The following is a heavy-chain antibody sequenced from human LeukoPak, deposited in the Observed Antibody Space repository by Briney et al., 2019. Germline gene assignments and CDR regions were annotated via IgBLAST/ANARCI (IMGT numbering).Heavy chain of an antibody. CDR2: ISSSGSTI. CDR1: GVTFSSYE. J-gene: IGHJ3*02. Sequence: PGGSLRLSCAASGVTFSSYEMNWVRQAPGKRLERVSYISSSGSTIYYADSVKGRFTISRDNAKNSLYLQMNSLRAEDTAVYYCARHYWRSYYFIDAFDIWGQGTMVTVSS. V-gene: IGHV3-48*03. CDR3: ARHYWRSYYFIDAFDI. D-gene: IGHD3-3*02.